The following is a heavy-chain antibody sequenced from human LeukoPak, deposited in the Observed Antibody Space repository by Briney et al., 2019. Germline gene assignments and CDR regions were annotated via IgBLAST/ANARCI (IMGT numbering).Heavy chain of an antibody. Sequence: GGSLRLSCAASGFTFSHYEMNWVRQVPGKGLEWVSLISSSGGNTYYADSVKGRFTISRDNSKNTLSLQMNSLRVEDTAIYYCAKDIQLSTWGLGTMVTVSS. CDR3: AKDIQLST. CDR1: GFTFSHYE. CDR2: ISSSGGNT. D-gene: IGHD3-16*02. J-gene: IGHJ3*01. V-gene: IGHV3-23*01.